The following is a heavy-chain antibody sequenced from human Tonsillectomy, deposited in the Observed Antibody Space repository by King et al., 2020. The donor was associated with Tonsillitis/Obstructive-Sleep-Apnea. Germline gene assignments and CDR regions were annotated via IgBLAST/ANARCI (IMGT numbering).Heavy chain of an antibody. CDR3: ARGGGYLAPFDY. J-gene: IGHJ4*02. Sequence: VHLVESGGGLVQPGGSLRLSCAASGFTFSSYWMHWVRQAPGKGLVWVSRINSDGSSTSYADSVKGRFTISRDNAKNTLYLQMNSLRAEDTAVYYCARGGGYLAPFDYWGQGTLVTVSA. V-gene: IGHV3-74*01. CDR1: GFTFSSYW. D-gene: IGHD3-22*01. CDR2: INSDGSST.